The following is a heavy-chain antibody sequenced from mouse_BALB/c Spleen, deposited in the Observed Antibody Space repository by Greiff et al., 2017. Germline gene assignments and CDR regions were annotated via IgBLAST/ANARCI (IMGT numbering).Heavy chain of an antibody. D-gene: IGHD1-1*01. CDR1: GYTFTSYW. CDR3: ASYYYGSSVYY. CDR2: INPSNGRT. V-gene: IGHV1S81*02. Sequence: VQLQQPGAELVKPGASVKLSCKASGYTFTSYWMHWVKQRPGQGLEWIGEINPSNGRTNYNEKFKSKATLTVDKSSSTAYMQLSSLTSEDSAVYKCASYYYGSSVYYWGQGTTLTVSS. J-gene: IGHJ2*01.